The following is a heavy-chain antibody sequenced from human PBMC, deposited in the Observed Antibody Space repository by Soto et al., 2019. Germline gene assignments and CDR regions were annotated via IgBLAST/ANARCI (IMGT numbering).Heavy chain of an antibody. J-gene: IGHJ4*02. CDR3: ARDWAAAGPFDV. CDR2: IFYKGNT. D-gene: IGHD6-13*01. CDR1: GGSISGYY. Sequence: PSETLSLTCTVSGGSISGYYWSWIRQPPGKGLEWIGYIFYKGNTIYSPSLNRRATISVDTAKNQFSLKLTSVTAADTAVYDGARDWAAAGPFDVWGQGTLVTASS. V-gene: IGHV4-59*12.